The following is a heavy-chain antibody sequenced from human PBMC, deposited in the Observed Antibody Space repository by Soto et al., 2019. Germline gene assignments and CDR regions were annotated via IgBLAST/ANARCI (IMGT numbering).Heavy chain of an antibody. D-gene: IGHD1-26*01. CDR2: ISSSSSYI. V-gene: IGHV3-21*01. CDR3: ARLMLGACYFDY. CDR1: GFTFSSYS. J-gene: IGHJ4*02. Sequence: EVQLVESGGGLVKPGGSLRLSCAASGFTFSSYSMNWVRQAPGKGLEWVSSISSSSSYIYYSDSVKGRFIISSANAKNSLYLQMNSLRAEDTAVYYCARLMLGACYFDYWGQGTLVTVSS.